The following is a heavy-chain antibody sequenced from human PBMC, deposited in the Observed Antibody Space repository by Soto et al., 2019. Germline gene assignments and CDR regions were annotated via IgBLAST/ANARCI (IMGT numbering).Heavy chain of an antibody. CDR3: AKGKRYSDYVSDAFDI. J-gene: IGHJ3*02. V-gene: IGHV3-23*01. D-gene: IGHD5-12*01. CDR1: GFNFSNYA. Sequence: EVQLLESGGGLVQPGGSLRLSCAASGFNFSNYAMSWVRQAPGKGLEWVSAISGGGGSTYYADSVKGRFTISRDNSQNTLYLQMNSLRAEDTAVYYCAKGKRYSDYVSDAFDIWGQGTMVTVSS. CDR2: ISGGGGST.